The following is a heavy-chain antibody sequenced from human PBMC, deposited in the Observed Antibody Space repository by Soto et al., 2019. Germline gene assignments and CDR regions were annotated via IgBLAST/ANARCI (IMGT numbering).Heavy chain of an antibody. J-gene: IGHJ6*02. CDR3: ARDDATYCGGDCYRYFYYGLDV. D-gene: IGHD2-21*02. V-gene: IGHV1-69*13. CDR2: IIPMFPTA. Sequence: SVKVSCKASGGTFSNHAISWVRQAPGQGLEWMGGIIPMFPTADYAQKFQGRVTITADDSTSTAYMELTSLRSEDTAVYYCARDDATYCGGDCYRYFYYGLDVWGQGTTVTRLL. CDR1: GGTFSNHA.